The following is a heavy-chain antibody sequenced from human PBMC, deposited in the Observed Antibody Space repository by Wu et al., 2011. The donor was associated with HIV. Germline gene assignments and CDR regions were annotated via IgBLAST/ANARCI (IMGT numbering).Heavy chain of an antibody. CDR1: GYTFSKFG. D-gene: IGHD3-10*02. J-gene: IGHJ4*02. Sequence: QVQLVQSGAEVKKPGASVKVSCKTSGYTFSKFGITWVRQAPGQGLEWMGWISGDSVNTKLGPRLQDRITLTADTSTNTAHMELRNLKSDDTAVYFCARVSMFGEFAKGVLGFWGQGTLVSVSS. CDR3: ARVSMFGEFAKGVLGF. CDR2: ISGDSVNT. V-gene: IGHV1-18*01.